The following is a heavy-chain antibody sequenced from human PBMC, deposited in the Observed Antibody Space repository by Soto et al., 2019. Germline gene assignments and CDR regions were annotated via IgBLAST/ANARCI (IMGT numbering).Heavy chain of an antibody. D-gene: IGHD2-8*01. Sequence: ASVKVSCKASGYTFTNFGVTWVRRAPGQGLEWMGWISAYTDTPNYAQKFQGGVTMTIDTSTSTAYMDLRSLTYDDTAVYYCARVIRGVEAWFDPWGQGTLVTVSS. CDR2: ISAYTDTP. J-gene: IGHJ5*02. CDR1: GYTFTNFG. V-gene: IGHV1-18*01. CDR3: ARVIRGVEAWFDP.